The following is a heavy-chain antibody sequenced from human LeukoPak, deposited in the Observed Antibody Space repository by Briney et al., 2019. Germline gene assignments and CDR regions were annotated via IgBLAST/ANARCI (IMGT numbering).Heavy chain of an antibody. CDR1: GYTFSNYY. CDR2: IDPTGDST. J-gene: IGHJ4*02. D-gene: IGHD3-10*01. CDR3: ARRSHGSGSPDLDY. Sequence: GASVKVSCKASGYTFSNYYVHWVRQAPGQGLEWMGKIDPTGDSTTYAQKFQGRVAMTRDTSTSTVYMDLSSLRSEDTAVYYCARRSHGSGSPDLDYWGQGTLVTVSS. V-gene: IGHV1-46*01.